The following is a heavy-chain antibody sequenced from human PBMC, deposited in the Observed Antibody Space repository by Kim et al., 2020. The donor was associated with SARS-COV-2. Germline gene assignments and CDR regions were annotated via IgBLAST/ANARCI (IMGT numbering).Heavy chain of an antibody. Sequence: SETLSLTCAVYGGSFSGYYWRWIRQPPGKGLEWIGEINHSGSTNYNPSPKSRVTISVDTSKNQFSLKLSSVTAADTAAYDCAGGRGGTTVVALGLGYYYYYGMDVWGHGTTVTVSS. CDR3: AGGRGGTTVVALGLGYYYYYGMDV. D-gene: IGHD4-17*01. CDR1: GGSFSGYY. J-gene: IGHJ6*02. V-gene: IGHV4-34*01. CDR2: INHSGST.